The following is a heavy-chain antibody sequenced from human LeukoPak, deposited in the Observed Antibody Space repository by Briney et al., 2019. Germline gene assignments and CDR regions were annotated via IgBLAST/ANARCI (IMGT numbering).Heavy chain of an antibody. V-gene: IGHV1-18*01. J-gene: IGHJ4*02. Sequence: ASVTVSFKTAGYTFFSYSITWVRQAPGQGLEWMGWISANNGDTKYAPKFQGRVTMTTESNTRTAYLDVRSLRSDDTAVYYCARDGVHSGTTDFWGQGTLITVAS. CDR1: GYTFFSYS. D-gene: IGHD1-1*01. CDR2: ISANNGDT. CDR3: ARDGVHSGTTDF.